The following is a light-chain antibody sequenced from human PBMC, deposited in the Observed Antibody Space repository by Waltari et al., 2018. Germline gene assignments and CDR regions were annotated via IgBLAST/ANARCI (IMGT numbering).Light chain of an antibody. V-gene: IGLV1-40*01. CDR3: NSYASSGSADV. CDR2: GNS. J-gene: IGLJ1*01. Sequence: YHHLPGKAPKHMIYGNSNRPSGVPHLFSGAKSGTSAALAITGLQAEDEADYYCNSYASSGSADVFGSGTKVTGL.